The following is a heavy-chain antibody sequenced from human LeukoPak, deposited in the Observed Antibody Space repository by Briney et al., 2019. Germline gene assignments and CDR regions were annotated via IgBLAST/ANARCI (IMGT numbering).Heavy chain of an antibody. V-gene: IGHV1-2*02. J-gene: IGHJ3*01. CDR2: IFPNTDDT. D-gene: IGHD5-12*01. CDR1: GYTFSAYY. Sequence: GASVKVSCKTSGYTFSAYYIHWVRLAPGQGLEWVGWIFPNTDDTHYAQKFQGRVTMTRDTSLSTAYMELRSLRSDDTATYYCATNIVTPGYAFDFWGQGTGVTVSS. CDR3: ATNIVTPGYAFDF.